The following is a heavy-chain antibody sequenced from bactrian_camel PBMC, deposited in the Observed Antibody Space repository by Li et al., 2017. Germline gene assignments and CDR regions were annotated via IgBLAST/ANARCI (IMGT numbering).Heavy chain of an antibody. Sequence: VQLVESGGGSVRAGGSLRLSCAASGFTRSSYCMGWFFLAPGTEHEGVAAIEDNGSTFYAESVKGRFTISTDKTKNTLYLRMNMLKPEDTAVYYCAAGLTYRTPNRLAPTRYRFWGQG. CDR1: GFTRSSYC. CDR2: IEDNGST. V-gene: IGHV3S31*01. J-gene: IGHJ4*01. CDR3: AAGLTYRTPNRLAPTRYRF. D-gene: IGHD1*01.